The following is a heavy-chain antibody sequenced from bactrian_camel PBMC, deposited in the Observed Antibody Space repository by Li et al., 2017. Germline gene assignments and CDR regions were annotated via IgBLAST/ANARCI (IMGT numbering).Heavy chain of an antibody. CDR2: IDSGGAVT. D-gene: IGHD7*01. J-gene: IGHJ4*01. CDR3: ALRKGTGGVYFDRVDVHF. CDR1: AFNFSAHG. V-gene: IGHV3S40*01. Sequence: VQLVESGGGLVQPGGSLRLSCAASAFNFSAHGMTWVRQAPGKGFEWVSGIDSGGAVTFYADSVKGRLAISRDNAKNTVYLEMNLLKPEDTAMYYCALRKGTGGVYFDRVDVHFRGQGTQVTVS.